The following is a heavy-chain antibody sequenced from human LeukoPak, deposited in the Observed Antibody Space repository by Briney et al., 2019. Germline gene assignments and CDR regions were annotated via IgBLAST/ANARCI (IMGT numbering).Heavy chain of an antibody. J-gene: IGHJ3*02. D-gene: IGHD6-13*01. CDR1: GGSFSGYY. V-gene: IGHV4-34*01. CDR2: INHSGST. CDR3: ARARYSNSWYAVDI. Sequence: SETLSLTCAVYGGSFSGYYWSWIRQPPGKGLEWIGEINHSGSTNYNPSLKSRVTISVDTSKNQFSLKLSSVTAADTAVYYCARARYSNSWYAVDIWGQGTMVTVSS.